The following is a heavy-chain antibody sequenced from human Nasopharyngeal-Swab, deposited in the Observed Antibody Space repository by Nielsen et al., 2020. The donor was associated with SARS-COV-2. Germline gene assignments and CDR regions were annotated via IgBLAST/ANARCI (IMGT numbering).Heavy chain of an antibody. D-gene: IGHD6-19*01. CDR3: ATDLGYSSGWYDYYGMDV. Sequence: ASVKVSCKVSGYTLTALSMHWVRQAPGKGLEWRGGFDPEDGETIYAQKFQGRVTMTEDTSTDTAYMELSSLRSEDTAVYYCATDLGYSSGWYDYYGMDVWGQGTTVTVSS. CDR1: GYTLTALS. J-gene: IGHJ6*02. CDR2: FDPEDGET. V-gene: IGHV1-24*01.